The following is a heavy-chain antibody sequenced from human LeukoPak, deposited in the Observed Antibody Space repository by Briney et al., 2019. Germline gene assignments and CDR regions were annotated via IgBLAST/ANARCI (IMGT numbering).Heavy chain of an antibody. CDR3: ARRRAALDYYGSGSYRNWFDP. V-gene: IGHV1-2*02. J-gene: IGHJ5*02. Sequence: ASVKVSCKASGYTFTGYYMHWVRQAPGQGLERMGWINPNSGGTNYAQKFQGRVTMTRDTSISTAYMELSRLRSDDTAVYYCARRRAALDYYGSGSYRNWFDPWGQGTLVTVSS. CDR1: GYTFTGYY. CDR2: INPNSGGT. D-gene: IGHD3-10*01.